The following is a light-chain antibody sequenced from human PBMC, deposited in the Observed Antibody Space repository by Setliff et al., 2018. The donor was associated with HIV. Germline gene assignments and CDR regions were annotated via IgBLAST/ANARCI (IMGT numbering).Light chain of an antibody. Sequence: QSVLTQPASVSGSPGQSITISCTGTSSDVGGYNYVSWYQQHPGKAPKLMIYAVSKRPSGVSNRFSGSKSGNTASLTISGLQAEDEADYYCSSYTSSSSVVFGGGTKVTVL. V-gene: IGLV2-14*01. CDR2: AVS. CDR1: SSDVGGYNY. J-gene: IGLJ2*01. CDR3: SSYTSSSSVV.